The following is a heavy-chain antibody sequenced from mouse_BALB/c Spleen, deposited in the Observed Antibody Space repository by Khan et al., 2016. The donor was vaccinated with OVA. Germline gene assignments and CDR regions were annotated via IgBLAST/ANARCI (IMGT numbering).Heavy chain of an antibody. Sequence: QVQLKESGAELVRPGASVKLSCKTSGYIFTSYCIHWVKQRSGQGLEWIARIYPGTGSTNYNEKFKGEATLTADKSSSTAYMQLSRLKSEDSAVYFCARSEETSHSMDYWCQGTSVTVSS. J-gene: IGHJ4*01. CDR3: ARSEETSHSMDY. V-gene: IGHV1-76*01. CDR2: IYPGTGST. CDR1: GYIFTSYC.